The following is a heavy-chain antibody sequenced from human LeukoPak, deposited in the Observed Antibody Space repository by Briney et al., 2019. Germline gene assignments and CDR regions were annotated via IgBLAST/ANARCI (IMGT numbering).Heavy chain of an antibody. D-gene: IGHD6-13*01. CDR1: GFTFSSYW. V-gene: IGHV3-7*01. CDR3: ARDGAAAGRYNWFDP. J-gene: IGHJ5*02. Sequence: GGSLRLSCAASGFTFSSYWMSWVRQAPGKGLEWVANIKQDGSEKYYVDSVKGRFTISRDNAKNSLYLQMNSLRAEDTAVYYCARDGAAAGRYNWFDPWGQGTLVTVSS. CDR2: IKQDGSEK.